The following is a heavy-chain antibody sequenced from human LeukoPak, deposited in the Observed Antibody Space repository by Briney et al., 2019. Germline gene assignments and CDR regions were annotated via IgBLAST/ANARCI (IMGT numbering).Heavy chain of an antibody. J-gene: IGHJ3*02. D-gene: IGHD1-26*01. Sequence: GGSLRLSCEASGFTFSSYSMNWVRQAPVKGLQWASYISSSSSYIYYADSVKGRFTISRDNAKNSLYLQMNSLRAEDTAVYYCARGTYIVGLPDAFDIWGQGTMVTVSS. V-gene: IGHV3-21*01. CDR2: ISSSSSYI. CDR3: ARGTYIVGLPDAFDI. CDR1: GFTFSSYS.